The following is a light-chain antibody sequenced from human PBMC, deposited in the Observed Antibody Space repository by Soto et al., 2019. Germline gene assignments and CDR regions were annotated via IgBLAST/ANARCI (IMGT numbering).Light chain of an antibody. J-gene: IGKJ2*01. Sequence: DVQMPQSPSSLSASVGDRVTITCRASQNIDIYLNWYQQKPGRPPTLLFYTTSRLQGRVPTRFSGSGSGTDFTLTISNLQPEAVATYSCHQSYTPPPAFGQGP. V-gene: IGKV1-39*01. CDR2: TTS. CDR3: HQSYTPPPA. CDR1: QNIDIY.